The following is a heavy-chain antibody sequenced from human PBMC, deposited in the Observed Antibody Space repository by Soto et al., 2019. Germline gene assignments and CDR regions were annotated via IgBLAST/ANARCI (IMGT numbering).Heavy chain of an antibody. D-gene: IGHD3-3*01. CDR2: ISYDGSEK. CDR3: ARDERAYYDFWSYYYYGMDV. CDR1: GFTFSSYG. J-gene: IGHJ6*02. V-gene: IGHV3-30*03. Sequence: PGGSLRLSCAASGFTFSSYGMHWVRQAPGKGLEWVAVISYDGSEKYYVDSVKGRFTISRDNAKNSLHLQMNSLRAEDTAVYYCARDERAYYDFWSYYYYGMDVWGQGTTVTVSS.